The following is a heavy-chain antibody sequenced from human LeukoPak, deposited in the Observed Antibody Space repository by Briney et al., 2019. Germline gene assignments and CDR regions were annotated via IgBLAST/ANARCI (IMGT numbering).Heavy chain of an antibody. CDR2: IYYSGST. J-gene: IGHJ6*02. CDR1: GGSISSGGYY. V-gene: IGHV4-31*03. Sequence: SETLSLTCTVSGGSISSGGYYWSWIRQHPGKGRGGIGYIYYSGSTYYNPSLKSRVTISVDTSKNQFSLKLSSVTAADTAVYYCARASGVVVVPDHVDVWGQGTTVTVSS. D-gene: IGHD2-2*01. CDR3: ARASGVVVVPDHVDV.